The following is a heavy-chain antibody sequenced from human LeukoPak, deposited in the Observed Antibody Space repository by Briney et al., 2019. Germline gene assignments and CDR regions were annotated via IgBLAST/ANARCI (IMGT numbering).Heavy chain of an antibody. CDR2: IYTSGST. CDR3: ARDPSIAVADWFDP. D-gene: IGHD6-19*01. V-gene: IGHV4-4*07. Sequence: SETLSLTCAVYGGSFSGYYWSWIRQPPGKGLEWIGRIYTSGSTNYNPSLKSRVTMSVDTSKDQFSLKLSSVTAADTAVYYCARDPSIAVADWFDPWGQGTLVTVSS. J-gene: IGHJ5*02. CDR1: GGSFSGYY.